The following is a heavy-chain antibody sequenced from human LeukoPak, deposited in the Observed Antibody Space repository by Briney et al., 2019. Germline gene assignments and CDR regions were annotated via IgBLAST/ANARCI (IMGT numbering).Heavy chain of an antibody. CDR2: ISSSGSTI. V-gene: IGHV3-48*03. Sequence: PGGSLRLSCADSGITFSSYAMSWVRQAPGKGLEWVSYISSSGSTIYYADSVKGRFTISRDNAKNSLYLQMNSLRAEDTAVYYCAELGITMIGGVWGKGTTVTISS. CDR1: GITFSSYA. J-gene: IGHJ6*04. D-gene: IGHD3-10*02. CDR3: AELGITMIGGV.